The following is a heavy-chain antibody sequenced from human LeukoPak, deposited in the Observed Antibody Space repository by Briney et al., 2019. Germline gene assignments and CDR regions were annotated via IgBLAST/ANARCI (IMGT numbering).Heavy chain of an antibody. J-gene: IGHJ4*02. CDR1: GFTFSSYA. D-gene: IGHD5-18*01. Sequence: GRSLRLSCAASGFTFSSYAMHRVRQAPGKGLEWVAVISYDGSNKYYADSVKGRFTISRDNSKNTLYLQMNSPRAEDTAVYYCARGSPPPDTAMGLNDYWGQGTLVTVSS. CDR2: ISYDGSNK. CDR3: ARGSPPPDTAMGLNDY. V-gene: IGHV3-30*04.